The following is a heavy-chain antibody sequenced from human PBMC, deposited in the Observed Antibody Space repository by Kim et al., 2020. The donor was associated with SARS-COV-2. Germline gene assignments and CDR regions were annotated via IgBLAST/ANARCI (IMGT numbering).Heavy chain of an antibody. J-gene: IGHJ5*02. V-gene: IGHV1-24*01. D-gene: IGHD3-10*01. Sequence: ASVKVSCKVSGSTLTKLSMHWVRQAPGKVLEWMGGFDLEEGETVYAPNFQDRVTMTEDTSTDTAYMELSSLRSEDTAMYYCATPKGLEYYGSGRYFHAPFDPGGEGTRVSVSS. CDR2: FDLEEGET. CDR3: ATPKGLEYYGSGRYFHAPFDP. CDR1: GSTLTKLS.